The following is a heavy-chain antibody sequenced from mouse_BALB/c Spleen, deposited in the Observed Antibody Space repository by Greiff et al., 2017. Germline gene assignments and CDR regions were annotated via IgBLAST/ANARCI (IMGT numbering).Heavy chain of an antibody. Sequence: VKLVESGPGLVQPSQSLSITCTVSGFSLTSYGVHWVRQSPGTGLEWLGVIWSGGSTDYTAAFISRLSISKDNSKSQVFFNMNSLQANDTAIYYSARIGGYDGFDYWGQGTTLTVSS. J-gene: IGHJ2*01. D-gene: IGHD2-2*01. CDR2: IWSGGST. V-gene: IGHV2-2*02. CDR1: GFSLTSYG. CDR3: ARIGGYDGFDY.